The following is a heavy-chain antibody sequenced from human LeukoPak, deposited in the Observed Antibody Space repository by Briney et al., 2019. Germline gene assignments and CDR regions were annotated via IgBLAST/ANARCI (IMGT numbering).Heavy chain of an antibody. D-gene: IGHD4-23*01. Sequence: GGSLRLSCTASGFTFSNYGMHWVRQAPGKGLEWMATISYDGNNNYYTYSVKGRFTVSRDNSKNTLYLQMNSLRGEDTGVYYCARNRGGNEFDYWGQGTLVTVSS. CDR3: ARNRGGNEFDY. CDR2: ISYDGNNN. J-gene: IGHJ4*02. CDR1: GFTFSNYG. V-gene: IGHV3-30*03.